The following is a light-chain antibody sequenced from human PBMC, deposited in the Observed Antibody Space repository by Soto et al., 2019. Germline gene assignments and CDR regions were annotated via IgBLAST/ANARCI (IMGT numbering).Light chain of an antibody. V-gene: IGLV4-69*01. J-gene: IGLJ2*01. Sequence: QSVLTQAPSASASLGASVKLTCTLSSGHSSYAIAWHQQQPEKGHRYLMMLNSDGSHNKGDGIPDRFSGSSSGAERYLTISSLQSEDEADYYCQTWGTGIQIFGGGTKLTVL. CDR1: SGHSSYA. CDR3: QTWGTGIQI. CDR2: LNSDGSH.